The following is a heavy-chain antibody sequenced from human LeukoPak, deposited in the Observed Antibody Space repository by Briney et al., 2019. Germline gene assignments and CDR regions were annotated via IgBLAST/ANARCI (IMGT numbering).Heavy chain of an antibody. V-gene: IGHV3-7*04. CDR3: ARGWVDTSDKVFDY. J-gene: IGHJ4*02. CDR1: GFTFSNYW. CDR2: IEGDGTQK. D-gene: IGHD5-18*01. Sequence: GGSLRLSCAASGFTFSNYWMSWVRQAPGKRLEWVANIEGDGTQKYYVDSVKGRFTVSRENAKNSVYLQMNSLRAEDTDVHYCARGWVDTSDKVFDYWGQGTLVTVSS.